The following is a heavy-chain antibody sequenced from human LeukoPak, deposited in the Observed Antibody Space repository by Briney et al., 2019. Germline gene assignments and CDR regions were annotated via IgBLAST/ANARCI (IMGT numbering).Heavy chain of an antibody. D-gene: IGHD3-22*01. Sequence: PSETLSLTCTVSGGSISSYYWSWIRQPPGKGLEWIGYIYYSGSTYCNPSLKSRVTISVDTSKNQFSLKLSSVTAADTAVYYCARERLDYYDSSGFPNWFDPWGQGTLVTVSS. J-gene: IGHJ5*02. CDR2: IYYSGST. V-gene: IGHV4-59*12. CDR3: ARERLDYYDSSGFPNWFDP. CDR1: GGSISSYY.